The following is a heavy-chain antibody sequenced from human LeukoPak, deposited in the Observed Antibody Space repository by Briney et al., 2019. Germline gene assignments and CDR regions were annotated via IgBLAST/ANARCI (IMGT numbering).Heavy chain of an antibody. J-gene: IGHJ4*02. V-gene: IGHV3-74*01. CDR3: ARGLTRDYFDY. Sequence: PGGSLRLSCAASGFTFSSYWMHWVRQAPGKGLVWVSRINSDGSSTSYADSVKGRFTISRDNAKNSLYLQMNSLRAEDTAVYYCARGLTRDYFDYWGQGTLVTVSS. CDR2: INSDGSST. CDR1: GFTFSSYW.